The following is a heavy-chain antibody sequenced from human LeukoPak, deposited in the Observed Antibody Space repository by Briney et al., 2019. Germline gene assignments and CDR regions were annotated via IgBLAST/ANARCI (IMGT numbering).Heavy chain of an antibody. V-gene: IGHV1-18*01. J-gene: IGHJ5*02. CDR2: ISAFNDNT. CDR1: GYDFSTYG. CDR3: ARDLLTDSVFYASGPPWFDP. Sequence: ASVKVSCRTSGYDFSTYGITWARQAPGQGLEWMGWISAFNDNTDYVQKFQGRVTLTTDKSTSTAYMEMRSLRSDDTAVYYCARDLLTDSVFYASGPPWFDPWGQGTLITVSS. D-gene: IGHD3-10*01.